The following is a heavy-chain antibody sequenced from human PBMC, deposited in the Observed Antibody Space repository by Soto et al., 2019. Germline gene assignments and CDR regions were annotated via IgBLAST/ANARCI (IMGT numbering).Heavy chain of an antibody. CDR3: ARDRFRYYDFWSGYYRFRFDY. CDR1: GYTFTSYG. V-gene: IGHV1-18*04. J-gene: IGHJ4*02. Sequence: ASVKVSCKASGYTFTSYGISWVRQAPGQGLEWMGWISAYNGNTNYAQKLQGRATMTTDTSTSTAYMELRSLRSDDTAVYYCARDRFRYYDFWSGYYRFRFDYWGQGTLVTVSS. CDR2: ISAYNGNT. D-gene: IGHD3-3*01.